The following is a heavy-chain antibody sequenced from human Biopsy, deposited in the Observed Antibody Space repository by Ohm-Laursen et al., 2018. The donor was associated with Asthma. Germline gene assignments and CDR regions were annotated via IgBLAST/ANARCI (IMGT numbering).Heavy chain of an antibody. CDR3: ARGPEYVRSSGALDY. V-gene: IGHV1-69*01. Sequence: SSVKVSCKASGDSFSNYAISWVRQAPGQGLEWMGGLIPVLGTPDHAQMFEGRVTISADDSTSTAYMELSSLSSEDTALYYCARGPEYVRSSGALDYWGQGTLVTVSS. J-gene: IGHJ4*02. D-gene: IGHD2-2*01. CDR1: GDSFSNYA. CDR2: LIPVLGTP.